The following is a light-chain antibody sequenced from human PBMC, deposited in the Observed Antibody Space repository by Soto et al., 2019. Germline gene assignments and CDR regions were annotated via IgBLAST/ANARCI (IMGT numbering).Light chain of an antibody. V-gene: IGKV1-5*03. Sequence: DIQITQSPSPLSGSVGDRVTITCRASQTISIWLAWYQQKPGKAPKLLIYRASTLKSGGPSRVSVSGSGAEFTLTISSLQPDDFATYYCLHYNSYSEAFGQGTKVDIK. CDR3: LHYNSYSEA. J-gene: IGKJ1*01. CDR2: RAS. CDR1: QTISIW.